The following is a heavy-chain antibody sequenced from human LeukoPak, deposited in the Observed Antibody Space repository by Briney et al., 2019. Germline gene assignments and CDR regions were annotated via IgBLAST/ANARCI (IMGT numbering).Heavy chain of an antibody. D-gene: IGHD2-21*01. J-gene: IGHJ3*02. CDR1: GFTFSSYS. V-gene: IGHV3-48*04. CDR3: ARSRPSSHIVVVVDASRVAFDI. Sequence: GGSLRLSCAASGFTFSSYSMNWVRRAPGKGLEWVSYISSSSSAIYYADSVKGRFTISRDNAKNSLYLQMNSLRAEDMAVYYCARSRPSSHIVVVVDASRVAFDIWGQGTMVTVSS. CDR2: ISSSSSAI.